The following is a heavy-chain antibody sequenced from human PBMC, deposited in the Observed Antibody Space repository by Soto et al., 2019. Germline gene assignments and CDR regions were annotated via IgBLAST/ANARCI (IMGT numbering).Heavy chain of an antibody. Sequence: GGSLRLSCGASGFTFSSYAMSWVRQAPGKGLEWVSSISGSGDYTYYADSVKGRFTISRDNSRNTLYLQMNSLRAEDAAVYYCANGLTVAGTYYYGTDVWGQGTTVTVSS. D-gene: IGHD6-19*01. CDR2: ISGSGDYT. CDR1: GFTFSSYA. CDR3: ANGLTVAGTYYYGTDV. J-gene: IGHJ6*02. V-gene: IGHV3-23*01.